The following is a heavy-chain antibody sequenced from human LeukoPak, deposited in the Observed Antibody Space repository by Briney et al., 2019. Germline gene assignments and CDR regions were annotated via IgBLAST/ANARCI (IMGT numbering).Heavy chain of an antibody. Sequence: GGSLRLSCAASGFTFSSYSMNWVRQAPGKGLEWVSYISSSSSSIYYADSVKGRFTISRDNSKNTLYLQMNSLRAEDTAVYYCARALFNYDSSGLSYWGQGTLVTVSS. V-gene: IGHV3-48*01. J-gene: IGHJ4*02. CDR3: ARALFNYDSSGLSY. CDR1: GFTFSSYS. CDR2: ISSSSSSI. D-gene: IGHD3-22*01.